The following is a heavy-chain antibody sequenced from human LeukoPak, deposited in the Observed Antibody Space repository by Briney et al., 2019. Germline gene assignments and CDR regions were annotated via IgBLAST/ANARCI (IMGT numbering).Heavy chain of an antibody. CDR2: IRYDGSNK. Sequence: GGSLRLSCAASGFTFSSYAMHWVRQAPGKGLEWVAFIRYDGSNKYYADSVKGRFTISRDNSKNTLYLQMNSLRAEDTAVYYCAKEDGGSYYYYYYMDVWGKGTTVTVSS. CDR3: AKEDGGSYYYYYYMDV. J-gene: IGHJ6*03. V-gene: IGHV3-30*02. CDR1: GFTFSSYA. D-gene: IGHD1-26*01.